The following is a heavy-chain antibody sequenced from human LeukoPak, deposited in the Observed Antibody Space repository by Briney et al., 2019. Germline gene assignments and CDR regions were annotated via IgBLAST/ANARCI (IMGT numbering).Heavy chain of an antibody. V-gene: IGHV3-23*01. CDR3: AKDLMGSRIFDF. J-gene: IGHJ4*02. Sequence: PGGSLRLSCAASGFAFTRYSMSWVRQAPGKGLEWVSAITTSGGGTYYADSVKGRFTISRDNSNNTLYLQMNSLSAEDTAIYYCAKDLMGSRIFDFWGQGTLVTVSS. CDR1: GFAFTRYS. CDR2: ITTSGGGT. D-gene: IGHD2-2*01.